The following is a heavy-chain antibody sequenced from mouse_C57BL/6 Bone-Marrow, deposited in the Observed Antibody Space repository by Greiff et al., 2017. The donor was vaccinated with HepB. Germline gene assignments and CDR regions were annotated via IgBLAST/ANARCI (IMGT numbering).Heavy chain of an antibody. D-gene: IGHD4-1*01. J-gene: IGHJ3*01. CDR1: GYSITSGYY. Sequence: VQLQQSGPGLVKPSQSLSLTCSVTGYSITSGYYWNWIRQFPGNKLEWMGYISYDGSNNYNPSLKNRISITRDTSKNQFFLKLNSVTTEDTATYYCASVGTGFAYWGQGTLVTVSA. CDR3: ASVGTGFAY. V-gene: IGHV3-6*01. CDR2: ISYDGSN.